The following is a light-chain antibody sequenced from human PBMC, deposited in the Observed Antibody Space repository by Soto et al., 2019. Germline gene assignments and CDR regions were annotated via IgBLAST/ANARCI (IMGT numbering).Light chain of an antibody. CDR1: QGINSY. V-gene: IGKV1-17*03. CDR3: LQYSGYVPA. Sequence: DIQMTQSPSVMSASVGDRVTITCRASQGINSYLAWFQQKPGKLHKRLTYAASDLESGVPSRFTGSGFGTEFTLTISTLQSEDFPTYYCLQYSGYVPAFGGGTKVDI. CDR2: AAS. J-gene: IGKJ4*01.